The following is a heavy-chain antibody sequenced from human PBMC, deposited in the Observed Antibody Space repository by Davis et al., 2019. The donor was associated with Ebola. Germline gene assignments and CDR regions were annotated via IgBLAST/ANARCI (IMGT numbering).Heavy chain of an antibody. Sequence: YYMSWIRQPPGKGLEWVGSAYSSGSMYHNPSLRGRVTIFVDTSKNQFSLRLISVTAADTAVYYCARHSRKGGFDYWGQGTLVTVSS. CDR1: YY. CDR2: AYSSGSM. D-gene: IGHD2/OR15-2a*01. J-gene: IGHJ4*02. V-gene: IGHV4-39*01. CDR3: ARHSRKGGFDY.